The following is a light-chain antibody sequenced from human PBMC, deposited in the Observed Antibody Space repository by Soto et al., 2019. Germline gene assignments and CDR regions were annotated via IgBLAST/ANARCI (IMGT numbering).Light chain of an antibody. V-gene: IGLV2-14*01. Sequence: QSALTQPASVSGSPGQSITISCTGTSSDVGSYNYVSWYKQHPGKAPKLMIYEVSNRPSGVSNRFSGSKSGNTASLTISGLQAEDEADYYCISYTSSSTLYVFGTGTKLTVL. CDR3: ISYTSSSTLYV. CDR1: SSDVGSYNY. J-gene: IGLJ1*01. CDR2: EVS.